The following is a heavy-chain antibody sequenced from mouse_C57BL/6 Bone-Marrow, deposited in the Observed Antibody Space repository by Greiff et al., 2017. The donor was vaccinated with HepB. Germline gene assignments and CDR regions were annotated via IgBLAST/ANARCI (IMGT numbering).Heavy chain of an antibody. CDR1: GYTFTSYW. J-gene: IGHJ4*01. CDR3: AREGTAQATGAMDY. V-gene: IGHV1-52*01. Sequence: QVQLQQPGAELVRPGSSVKLSCKASGYTFTSYWMHWVKQRPIQGLEWIGNIDPSDSETHYNQKFKDKATLTVDKSSSTAYMQLSSLTSEDSAVYYCAREGTAQATGAMDYWGQGTSVTVSS. CDR2: IDPSDSET. D-gene: IGHD3-2*02.